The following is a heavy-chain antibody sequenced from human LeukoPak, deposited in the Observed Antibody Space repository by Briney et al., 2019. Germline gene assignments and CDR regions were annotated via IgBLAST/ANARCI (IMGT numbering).Heavy chain of an antibody. J-gene: IGHJ4*02. CDR1: GGTFSSYG. CDR2: IIPIFGSA. Sequence: VASVKVSCKASGGTFSSYGISWVRQAPGQGLEWMGGIIPIFGSANYAQKFQGRVTITADESTSTAYMELSSLRSEDTAMYYCARELLEYSGSYYSFFDYWGQGTLVTVSS. V-gene: IGHV1-69*13. D-gene: IGHD1-26*01. CDR3: ARELLEYSGSYYSFFDY.